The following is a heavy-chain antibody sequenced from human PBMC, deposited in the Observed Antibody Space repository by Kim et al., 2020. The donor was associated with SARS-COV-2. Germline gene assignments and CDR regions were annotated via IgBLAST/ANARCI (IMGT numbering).Heavy chain of an antibody. V-gene: IGHV3-30*04. CDR3: ARDGYYYDSSGSYIGY. J-gene: IGHJ4*02. Sequence: GGSLRLSCAASGFSFRSYAMHWVRQAPGKGLEWVAVISYDGSNKYSADSVKGRFTISRDNSKNTLYLEMNSLRAEDTALYYCARDGYYYDSSGSYIGYWGQGTLVTVSS. D-gene: IGHD3-22*01. CDR2: ISYDGSNK. CDR1: GFSFRSYA.